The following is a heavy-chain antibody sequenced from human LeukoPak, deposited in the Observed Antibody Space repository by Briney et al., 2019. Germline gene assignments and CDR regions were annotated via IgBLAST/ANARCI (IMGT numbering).Heavy chain of an antibody. V-gene: IGHV3-30*01. J-gene: IGHJ4*02. D-gene: IGHD5-24*01. Sequence: GGSLRLSCAASGFTFGSYAMHWVRQAPGKGLEWVAVISYDGSNKYYADSVKGRFTISRDNSKSTLYLQMNSLRAEDTAVYYCARDGEMATSYFDYWGQGTLVTVSS. CDR2: ISYDGSNK. CDR3: ARDGEMATSYFDY. CDR1: GFTFGSYA.